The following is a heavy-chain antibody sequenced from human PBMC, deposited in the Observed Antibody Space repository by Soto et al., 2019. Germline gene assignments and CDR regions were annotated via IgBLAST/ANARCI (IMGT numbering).Heavy chain of an antibody. CDR2: INAGNGNT. CDR1: GYTFTSYA. V-gene: IGHV1-3*01. CDR3: ARSGDSCSSTSCVRSGGYYYYYGMDV. J-gene: IGHJ6*01. D-gene: IGHD2-2*01. Sequence: GASVKVSCKASGYTFTSYAMHWVRQAPGQRLEWMGWINAGNGNTKYSQKFQGRVTITRDTSASTAYMELSSLRSEDTAVYYCARSGDSCSSTSCVRSGGYYYYYGMDVWGQGTTVTVSS.